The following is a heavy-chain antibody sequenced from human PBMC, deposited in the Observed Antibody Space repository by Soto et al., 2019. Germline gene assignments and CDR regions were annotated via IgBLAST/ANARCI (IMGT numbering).Heavy chain of an antibody. CDR3: ARVCVSSSGGYRKKEYYFDY. CDR2: IYYSGST. V-gene: IGHV4-31*03. J-gene: IGHJ4*02. D-gene: IGHD3-10*01. CDR1: GGSISSGGYY. Sequence: SETLSLTCTVSGGSISSGGYYWSWIRQHPGKGLEWIGYIYYSGSTYYNPSLKSRVTISVDTSKNQFSLKLSSVTAADTAVYYCARVCVSSSGGYRKKEYYFDYWGQGTLVTVSS.